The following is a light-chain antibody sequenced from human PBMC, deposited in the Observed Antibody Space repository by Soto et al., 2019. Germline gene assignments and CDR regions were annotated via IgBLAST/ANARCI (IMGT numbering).Light chain of an antibody. CDR3: QQYNNWPPIT. CDR2: GAS. J-gene: IGKJ5*01. V-gene: IGKV3-15*01. CDR1: QSVSSN. Sequence: EIVLTHSPGTLSLSPWEIATLSCRASQSVSSNLAWYQQKPGQAPRLLIYGASTRATGIPARFSGSGSGTEFTLTISSLQSEDFAVYYCQQYNNWPPITFGQGTRLEIK.